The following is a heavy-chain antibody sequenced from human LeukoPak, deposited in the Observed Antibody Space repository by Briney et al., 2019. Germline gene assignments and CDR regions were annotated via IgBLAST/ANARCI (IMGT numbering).Heavy chain of an antibody. CDR2: IRRNVNGGTT. J-gene: IGHJ4*02. D-gene: IGHD3-10*01. CDR3: TGHGSGALGEY. Sequence: GRSLRLSYTASGLMFDDYAMTWVRQAPGKGLEWVGFIRRNVNGGTTDYAASVKGRFTISRDDSKSIVYLQMNSLQPEDTAVYFCTGHGSGALGEYWGQGTLVTVSS. V-gene: IGHV3-49*04. CDR1: GLMFDDYA.